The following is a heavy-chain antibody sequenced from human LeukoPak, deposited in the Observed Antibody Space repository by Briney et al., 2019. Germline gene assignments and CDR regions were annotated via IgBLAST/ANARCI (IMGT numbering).Heavy chain of an antibody. D-gene: IGHD5-18*01. CDR2: ISSSGSTI. J-gene: IGHJ4*02. CDR1: GFTFSSYG. CDR3: ARDQINQPPKWKGNVDTKIFDY. Sequence: PGGSLRLSCAAPGFTFSSYGMSWVRQAPGKGLEWVSYISSSGSTIYYADSVKGRFTISRDNAKNSLYLQMNSLRAEDTAVYYCARDQINQPPKWKGNVDTKIFDYWGQGTLVTVSS. V-gene: IGHV3-48*04.